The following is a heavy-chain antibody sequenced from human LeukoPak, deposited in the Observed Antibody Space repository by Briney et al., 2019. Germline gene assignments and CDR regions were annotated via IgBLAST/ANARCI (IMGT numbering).Heavy chain of an antibody. V-gene: IGHV3-7*01. CDR3: ARGVVVAPRSAFDI. CDR2: INQDGSEK. D-gene: IGHD2-15*01. CDR1: GFTFSSYW. Sequence: GGSLRLSCAASGFTFSSYWVTWVRQAPGKGLEWVANINQDGSEKCYVDSVKGRFTISRDNAKNSLSLQMNSLRVEDTAVYYCARGVVVAPRSAFDIWGQGTMVTVSS. J-gene: IGHJ3*02.